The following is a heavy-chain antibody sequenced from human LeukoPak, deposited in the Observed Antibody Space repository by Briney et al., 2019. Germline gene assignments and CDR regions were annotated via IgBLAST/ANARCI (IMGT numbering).Heavy chain of an antibody. Sequence: SGTLSLTCAVSGGSISSSNWWNWVRQPPGKGLEWIGEIYHTGSTNYNPSLKSRVTISVDKSKNQSSLKLSSVTAADTAVYYCAILPRYTRDDYWGQGTLVTVSS. CDR2: IYHTGST. V-gene: IGHV4-4*02. D-gene: IGHD3-16*02. J-gene: IGHJ4*02. CDR1: GGSISSSNW. CDR3: AILPRYTRDDY.